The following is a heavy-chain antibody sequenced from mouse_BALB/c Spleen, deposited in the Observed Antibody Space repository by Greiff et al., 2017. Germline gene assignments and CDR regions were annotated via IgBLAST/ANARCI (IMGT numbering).Heavy chain of an antibody. D-gene: IGHD1-1*01. CDR2: IYPGGGYT. CDR3: ARDGSSYGDY. V-gene: IGHV1-63*02. Sequence: QVHVKQSGAELVRPGTSVKISCKASGYTFTNYWLGWVKQRPGHGLEWIGDIYPGGGYTNYNEKFKGKATLTADTSSSTAYMQLSSLTSEDSAVYFCARDGSSYGDYWGQGTTLTVSS. J-gene: IGHJ2*01. CDR1: GYTFTNYW.